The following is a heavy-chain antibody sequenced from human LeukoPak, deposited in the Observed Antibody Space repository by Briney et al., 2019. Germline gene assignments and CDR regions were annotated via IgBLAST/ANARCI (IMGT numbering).Heavy chain of an antibody. V-gene: IGHV4-59*01. Sequence: SETLSLPSTVSGGSISTYYWTWIRQPPGKGLEWIGFSHYSGSTNYNPSLKSRVTISVDTSTNQFSLKLNSVTAADTAVYYCARAPRGESDAASGFYGVDVWGQGTTVIVSS. J-gene: IGHJ6*02. CDR3: ARAPRGESDAASGFYGVDV. CDR1: GGSISTYY. CDR2: SHYSGST. D-gene: IGHD3-22*01.